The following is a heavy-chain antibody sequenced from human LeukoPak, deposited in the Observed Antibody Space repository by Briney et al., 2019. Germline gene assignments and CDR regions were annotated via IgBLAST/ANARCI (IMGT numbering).Heavy chain of an antibody. J-gene: IGHJ4*02. V-gene: IGHV4-34*01. CDR1: GGSFSGYY. Sequence: PSETLSLTCAVYGGSFSGYYWSWIRQPLGKGLEWIGEINHSGSTNYNPSLKSRVTISVDTSKNQFSLKLRSVTAADTAVYYCARDQWDWGQGTLVTVSS. CDR3: ARDQWD. CDR2: INHSGST. D-gene: IGHD1-26*01.